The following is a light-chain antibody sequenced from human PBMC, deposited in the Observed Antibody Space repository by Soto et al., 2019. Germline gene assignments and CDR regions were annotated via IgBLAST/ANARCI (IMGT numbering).Light chain of an antibody. CDR3: HQYGSSPLT. J-gene: IGKJ4*01. V-gene: IGKV3-15*01. CDR1: QNIRSN. Sequence: EIVMTQSPATLSVSPGERATLSCRASQNIRSNLAWYQQIPGQAPRLLIHGASTRATGIPARFSGSGSGTEFTLTISGLQSEDYAVYYCHQYGSSPLTFGGGTKVEI. CDR2: GAS.